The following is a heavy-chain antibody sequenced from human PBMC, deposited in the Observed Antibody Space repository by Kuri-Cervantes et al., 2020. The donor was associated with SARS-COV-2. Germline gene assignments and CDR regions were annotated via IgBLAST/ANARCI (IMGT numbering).Heavy chain of an antibody. CDR2: IYYSGST. CDR3: ARDPRYGMDV. V-gene: IGHV4-61*01. CDR1: GGSVSSGSYY. Sequence: GSLRLSCTVSGGSVSSGSYYWSWIRQRPGKGLEWIGYIYYSGSTNYNPSLKSRVTISVDTSKNQFSLKLSSVTAADTAVYYCARDPRYGMDVWGQGTTVTVSS. J-gene: IGHJ6*02.